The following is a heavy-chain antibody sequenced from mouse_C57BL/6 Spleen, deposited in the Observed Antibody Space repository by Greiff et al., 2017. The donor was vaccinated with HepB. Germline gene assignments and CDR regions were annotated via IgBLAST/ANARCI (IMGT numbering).Heavy chain of an antibody. D-gene: IGHD3-2*02. V-gene: IGHV1-74*01. CDR3: AIRSSGDAPFAY. CDR1: GYTFTSYW. CDR2: IHPSDSDN. J-gene: IGHJ3*01. Sequence: VQLQQPGAELVKPGASVKVSCKASGYTFTSYWMHWVKQRPGQGLEWIGRIHPSDSDNNYNQKFKGKATLTVDKSSSTSYMQLSSLTSEDSAVYYCAIRSSGDAPFAYWGQGTLVTVSA.